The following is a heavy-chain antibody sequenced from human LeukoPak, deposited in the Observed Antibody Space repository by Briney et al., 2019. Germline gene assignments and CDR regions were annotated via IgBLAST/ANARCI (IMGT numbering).Heavy chain of an antibody. CDR1: GGSISSGSYY. Sequence: PSETLSLTCTVSGGSISSGSYYWSWIRQPAGKGLEWIGRIYTSGSTNYNPSLKSRVTMSVDTSNNQFSLKLRSVTAADTAVYYCARASLITIFDNWFDPWGQGTLVTVSS. D-gene: IGHD3-3*01. CDR3: ARASLITIFDNWFDP. V-gene: IGHV4-61*02. CDR2: IYTSGST. J-gene: IGHJ5*02.